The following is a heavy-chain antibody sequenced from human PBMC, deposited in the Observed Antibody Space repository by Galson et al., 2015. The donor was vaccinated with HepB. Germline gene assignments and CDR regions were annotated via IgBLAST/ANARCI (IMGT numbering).Heavy chain of an antibody. CDR3: ASLTYYYDSSGYPSDF. J-gene: IGHJ4*02. V-gene: IGHV3-53*01. CDR1: GFTVSSNY. Sequence: SLRLSCAASGFTVSSNYMSWVRQAPGKGLQWVSVIYPGGLTYYADSVKGRFSISSDNSKNTVYLQMNSLRAEDTAVYYCASLTYYYDSSGYPSDFWGQGTLVTVSS. CDR2: IYPGGLT. D-gene: IGHD3-22*01.